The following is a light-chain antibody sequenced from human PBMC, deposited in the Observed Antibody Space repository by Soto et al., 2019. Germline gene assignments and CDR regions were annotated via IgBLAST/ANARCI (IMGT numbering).Light chain of an antibody. CDR3: QQYNNWPGT. V-gene: IGKV3-15*01. Sequence: EIVMTQSPATLSVSPGERATLSCRASQSVSSNLAWYQQKPGQAPRLLIYGASTRATGIPARLSGSGSGTEFTLTINSLQSEDFAVYYCQQYNNWPGTFGQGTKVDI. CDR2: GAS. CDR1: QSVSSN. J-gene: IGKJ1*01.